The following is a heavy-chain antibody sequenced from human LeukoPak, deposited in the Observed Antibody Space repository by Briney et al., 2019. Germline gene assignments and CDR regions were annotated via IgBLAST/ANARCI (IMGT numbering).Heavy chain of an antibody. CDR1: GFTFSSYA. CDR3: AKGGYYYGSGRLYGMDV. Sequence: PGGSLRLSCAASGFTFSSYAMSWVRQAPGKGLEWVSAISGSGGSTYYADSVKGRFTISRDNSKNTLYLQMNSLRAEDTAVYSCAKGGYYYGSGRLYGMDVWGQGTTVTVSS. D-gene: IGHD3-10*01. J-gene: IGHJ6*02. CDR2: ISGSGGST. V-gene: IGHV3-23*01.